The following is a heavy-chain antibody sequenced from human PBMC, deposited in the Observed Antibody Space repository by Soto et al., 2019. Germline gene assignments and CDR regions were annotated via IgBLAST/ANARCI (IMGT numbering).Heavy chain of an antibody. Sequence: EVQLVESGGGLVQPGGSLRLSCAASGFTFSSYSMNWVRQAPGKGLEWVSYISSSGTTMYYADSVKGRFTISRDSAKNSLSLQMNSLRAEDTAVYYCARGAETGYSGVDCWGQGTLVTVSS. CDR3: ARGAETGYSGVDC. CDR1: GFTFSSYS. D-gene: IGHD6-25*01. V-gene: IGHV3-48*01. CDR2: ISSSGTTM. J-gene: IGHJ4*02.